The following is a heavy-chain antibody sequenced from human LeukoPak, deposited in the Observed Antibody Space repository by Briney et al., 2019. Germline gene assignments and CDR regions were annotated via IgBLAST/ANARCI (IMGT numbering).Heavy chain of an antibody. J-gene: IGHJ4*02. CDR3: TRGERLGGDY. Sequence: SETLSLTCTVSGGSIGAYYWSWIRQPPGKGLEWIGYISKSGGANYNPSLKSRVTISLDTSKNQFSLRLTTVTAADTAVYYCTRGERLGGDYWGQGTLVAVSS. CDR1: GGSIGAYY. V-gene: IGHV4-59*01. CDR2: ISKSGGA. D-gene: IGHD1-26*01.